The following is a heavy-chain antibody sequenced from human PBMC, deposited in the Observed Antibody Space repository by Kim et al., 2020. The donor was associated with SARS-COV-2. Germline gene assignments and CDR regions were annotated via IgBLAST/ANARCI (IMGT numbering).Heavy chain of an antibody. D-gene: IGHD6-19*01. Sequence: SETLSLTCTVSGGSISSSSYYWGWIRQPPGKGLEWIGSIYYSGSTYYNPSLKSRVTISVDTSKNQFSLKLSSVTAADTAVYYCARRRRAVAGTAYNWFDPWGQGTLVTVSS. V-gene: IGHV4-39*07. CDR1: GGSISSSSYY. J-gene: IGHJ5*02. CDR3: ARRRRAVAGTAYNWFDP. CDR2: IYYSGST.